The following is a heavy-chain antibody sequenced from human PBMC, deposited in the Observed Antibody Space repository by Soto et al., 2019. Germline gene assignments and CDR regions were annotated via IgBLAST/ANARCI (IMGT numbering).Heavy chain of an antibody. Sequence: GESLKISCKASGFKFSTYWIAWVRQMPGKGLEFMGVVYPITSQTTYSPSFQGQVTISADKSINTAYLQWGGLKASDTAMYYCARTSAAGKYYYGMDVRGQGTTVTVSS. CDR3: ARTSAAGKYYYGMDV. CDR1: GFKFSTYW. J-gene: IGHJ6*02. CDR2: VYPITSQT. V-gene: IGHV5-51*01. D-gene: IGHD6-13*01.